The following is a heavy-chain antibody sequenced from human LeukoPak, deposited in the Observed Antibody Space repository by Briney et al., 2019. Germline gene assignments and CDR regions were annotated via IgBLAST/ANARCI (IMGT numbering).Heavy chain of an antibody. CDR1: GFTFSSYG. Sequence: GGSLRLSCAASGFTFSSYGMHWVRQAPGKGLEWVAFIRYDGSNKYYADSVKGRFTISRENSKNTLYLQMNSLRAEDTAVYYCAKGSLSIAAAMVQVYWGQGTLVTVSS. D-gene: IGHD6-13*01. CDR3: AKGSLSIAAAMVQVY. V-gene: IGHV3-30*02. CDR2: IRYDGSNK. J-gene: IGHJ4*02.